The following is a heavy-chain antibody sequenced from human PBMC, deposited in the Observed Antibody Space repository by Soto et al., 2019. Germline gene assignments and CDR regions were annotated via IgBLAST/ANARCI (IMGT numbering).Heavy chain of an antibody. CDR1: GFTVNSKY. V-gene: IGHV3-66*01. CDR2: IYSGGTT. CDR3: ASREGYDFWSGPPPSGYYGMDV. D-gene: IGHD3-3*01. J-gene: IGHJ6*02. Sequence: GGSLRLSCAASGFTVNSKYMSWVRQAPGKGLEWVSVIYSGGTTYYADSVKGRFTISRDDSKNTPYLQMNSLRAEDTAVYYCASREGYDFWSGPPPSGYYGMDVWGQGTTVTVSS.